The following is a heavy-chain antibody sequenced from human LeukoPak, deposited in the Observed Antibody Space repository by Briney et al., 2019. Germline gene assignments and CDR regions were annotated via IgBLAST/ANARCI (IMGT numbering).Heavy chain of an antibody. D-gene: IGHD3-16*01. CDR3: ATEHWGPNS. CDR2: ISWNSGSI. CDR1: GFTFDDYA. V-gene: IGHV3-9*01. Sequence: GRSLRLSCAASGFTFDDYAMHWVRQAPGKGLEWVSGISWNSGSIGYADSVKGRFTISRDNAKNSLFLQMSSPRGEDTALYYCATEHWGPNSWGQGTLVTVSS. J-gene: IGHJ4*02.